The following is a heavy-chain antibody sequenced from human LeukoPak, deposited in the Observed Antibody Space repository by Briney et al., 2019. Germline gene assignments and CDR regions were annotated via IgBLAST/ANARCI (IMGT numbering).Heavy chain of an antibody. CDR2: IWYDGSKK. CDR1: GFTFSSYG. J-gene: IGHJ4*02. D-gene: IGHD5-12*01. Sequence: GRSLRLSCAASGFTFSSYGMHWVRQAPGKGLEWVALIWYDGSKKYYADSVMGRFTISRDNSESTLYLQMNGLGADDTAVYYCARSVVATPLFDYWGQGTLVTVSS. V-gene: IGHV3-33*08. CDR3: ARSVVATPLFDY.